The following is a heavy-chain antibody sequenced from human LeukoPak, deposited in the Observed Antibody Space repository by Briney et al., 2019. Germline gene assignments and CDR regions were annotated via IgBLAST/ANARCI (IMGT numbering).Heavy chain of an antibody. CDR2: ISYDGSNK. V-gene: IGHV3-30*18. CDR1: GFTFSSYG. Sequence: QPGGSLRLSCAASGFTFSSYGMHWVRQAPGKGLEWVAVISYDGSNKYYADSVKGRFTISRDNSKNTLYLQMNSLRAEDTAVYYCAKDLYLTGYSFDYWGQGTLVTVSS. D-gene: IGHD3-9*01. CDR3: AKDLYLTGYSFDY. J-gene: IGHJ4*02.